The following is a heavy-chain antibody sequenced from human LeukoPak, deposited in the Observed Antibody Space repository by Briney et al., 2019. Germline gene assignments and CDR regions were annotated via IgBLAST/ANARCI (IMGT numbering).Heavy chain of an antibody. D-gene: IGHD6-6*01. CDR3: ARVYSSSPYYYYMDV. Sequence: ASVKVSCKASGYTFTSYDINWVRQATGQGLEWMGWMNPNSGNTGYAQKFQGRVTMTRNTSISTAYMELCSLRSEDTAVYYCARVYSSSPYYYYMDVWGKGTTVTVSS. J-gene: IGHJ6*03. V-gene: IGHV1-8*01. CDR2: MNPNSGNT. CDR1: GYTFTSYD.